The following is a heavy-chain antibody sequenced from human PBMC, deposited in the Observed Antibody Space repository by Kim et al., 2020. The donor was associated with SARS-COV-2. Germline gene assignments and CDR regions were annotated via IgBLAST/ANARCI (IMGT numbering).Heavy chain of an antibody. D-gene: IGHD2-2*01. Sequence: GESLKISCKGSGYSFTSYWIGWVRQMPGKGLEWMGIIYPGNSDTRYSPPFKGQVTIPADKPISPAYLQWRSLKASDPAIDYFGRPLSPGIVVVDAFDIWG. CDR1: GYSFTSYW. CDR2: IYPGNSDT. CDR3: GRPLSPGIVVVDAFDI. J-gene: IGHJ3*02. V-gene: IGHV5-51*01.